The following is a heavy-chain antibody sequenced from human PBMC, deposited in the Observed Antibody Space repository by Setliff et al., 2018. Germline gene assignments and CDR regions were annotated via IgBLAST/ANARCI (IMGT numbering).Heavy chain of an antibody. Sequence: SETLSLTCTVSGGSISISGYYWGWIRQPPGKGLEWIGSTFYSGSTYYNPSLKSRVSISVDTSKNQFSLRLSSVTAADTAVYYCARHSNSRPVDYWGQGTLVTVSS. V-gene: IGHV4-39*01. CDR2: TFYSGST. CDR1: GGSISISGYY. J-gene: IGHJ4*02. CDR3: ARHSNSRPVDY. D-gene: IGHD5-18*01.